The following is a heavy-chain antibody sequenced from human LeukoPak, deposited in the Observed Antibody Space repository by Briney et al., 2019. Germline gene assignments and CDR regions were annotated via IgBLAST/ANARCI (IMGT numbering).Heavy chain of an antibody. V-gene: IGHV1-69*13. J-gene: IGHJ6*02. D-gene: IGHD4-23*01. CDR3: ARGLSRWSTPTSSYYYRMDV. Sequence: ASVTVSCKASGGTLSTYSISWVRQAPGQGLEWMGGIIPIFNTINYAQRFQGRVTLTADESTNTAYMELSSLRSEDTAVYYCARGLSRWSTPTSSYYYRMDVWGQGTTVAVSS. CDR1: GGTLSTYS. CDR2: IIPIFNTI.